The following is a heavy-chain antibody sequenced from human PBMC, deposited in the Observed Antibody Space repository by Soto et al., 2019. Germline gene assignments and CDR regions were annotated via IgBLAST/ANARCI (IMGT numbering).Heavy chain of an antibody. D-gene: IGHD3-10*01. Sequence: SETLSLPCPVSGGSISSSSYYCGWIRQPPGKGLEWIGNIYYSGSTYYNPSLKNRVTISVDTSKNQFSLKLSSVTAADTAVYYCARQAYYFGSGNYSHLEYWGQGTLVTVSS. V-gene: IGHV4-39*01. J-gene: IGHJ4*02. CDR2: IYYSGST. CDR3: ARQAYYFGSGNYSHLEY. CDR1: GGSISSSSYY.